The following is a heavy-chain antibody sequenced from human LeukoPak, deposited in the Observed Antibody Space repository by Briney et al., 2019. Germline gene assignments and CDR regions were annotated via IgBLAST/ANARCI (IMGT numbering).Heavy chain of an antibody. D-gene: IGHD3-16*01. Sequence: GGSLRLSCAASGFTVSNNNINWVRQAPGKGLKWVSIIYSAAGTNYADFVKGRITISRDNSKNTVFLQMNSLRAEDTAVYFCGRQRELGVWGQGTLVTVSS. CDR1: GFTVSNNN. CDR2: IYSAAGT. J-gene: IGHJ4*02. V-gene: IGHV3-66*04. CDR3: GRQRELGV.